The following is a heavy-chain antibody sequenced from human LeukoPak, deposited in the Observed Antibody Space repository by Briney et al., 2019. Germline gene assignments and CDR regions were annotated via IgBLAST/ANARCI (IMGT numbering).Heavy chain of an antibody. D-gene: IGHD6-19*01. CDR3: ARGHGIAVAGISDWFDP. J-gene: IGHJ5*02. V-gene: IGHV4-34*01. Sequence: SETLSLTYAVYGGSFSGYYWSWIRQPPGKGLEWIGEINHSGSTNYNPSLKSRVTISVDTSKNQFSLKLSSVTAADTAVYYCARGHGIAVAGISDWFDPWGQGTLVTVSS. CDR1: GGSFSGYY. CDR2: INHSGST.